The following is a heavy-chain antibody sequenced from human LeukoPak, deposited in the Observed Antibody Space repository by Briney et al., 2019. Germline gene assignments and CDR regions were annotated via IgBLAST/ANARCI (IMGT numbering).Heavy chain of an antibody. Sequence: GGSLRLSCAASGFTFSSYAMSWVRQAPGKGLEWVSAISGSGGSTYYADSVKGRFTISRDNSKNTLYLQMNSLRAEDTAVYYCAKAGYYYDSSGSYYFDYWGQGTLVTASS. CDR1: GFTFSSYA. D-gene: IGHD3-22*01. V-gene: IGHV3-23*01. CDR3: AKAGYYYDSSGSYYFDY. CDR2: ISGSGGST. J-gene: IGHJ4*02.